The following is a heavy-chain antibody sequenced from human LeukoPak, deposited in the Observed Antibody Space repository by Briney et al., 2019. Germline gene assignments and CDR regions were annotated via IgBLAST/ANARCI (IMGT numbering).Heavy chain of an antibody. CDR2: ISGSGGST. D-gene: IGHD3-3*01. CDR3: AKSDGVLRFLEWLPHDAFDI. V-gene: IGHV3-23*01. CDR1: GFTFSSYA. Sequence: GGSLRLSCAASGFTFSSYAMSWVRQAPGKGLEWVSAISGSGGSTYYADSVKGRFTISRDNSKNTLYLQMNSLRAEDTAVYYCAKSDGVLRFLEWLPHDAFDIWGQGTMVTVSS. J-gene: IGHJ3*02.